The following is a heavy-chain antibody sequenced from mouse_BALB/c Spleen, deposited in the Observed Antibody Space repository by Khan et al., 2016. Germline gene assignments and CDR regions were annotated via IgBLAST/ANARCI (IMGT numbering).Heavy chain of an antibody. CDR1: GYSFTGYY. CDR3: LRDAMDY. D-gene: IGHD1-1*01. Sequence: VQLKQSGPDLVKPGASVKISCKASGYSFTGYYIYWVKQSHGKSLEWIGRVNPNNGGTSYNQKFKGKAVLTIDKSSINAHIELRSLTSEDSAVYYCLRDAMDYWGQGTSVTVSS. CDR2: VNPNNGGT. V-gene: IGHV1-26*01. J-gene: IGHJ4*01.